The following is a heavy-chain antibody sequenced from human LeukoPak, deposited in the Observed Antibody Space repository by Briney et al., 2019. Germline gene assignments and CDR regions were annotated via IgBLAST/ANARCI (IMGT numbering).Heavy chain of an antibody. CDR1: GFTFSSYE. J-gene: IGHJ3*02. CDR2: ISSSGDIR. CDR3: ARRFDI. Sequence: PGGSLRLSCAASGFTFSSYEMNWVRQAPGKGLEWVSYISSSGDIRNYVDSVRGRFTISRDNAKNSLNLQMNSLRAEDTAVYYCARRFDIWGQGTMVTVSS. V-gene: IGHV3-48*03.